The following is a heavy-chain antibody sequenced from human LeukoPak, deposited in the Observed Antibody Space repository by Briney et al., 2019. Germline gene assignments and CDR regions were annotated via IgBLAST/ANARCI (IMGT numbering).Heavy chain of an antibody. V-gene: IGHV3-74*03. CDR3: ARDRFFGMDV. Sequence: GGSLRLSYAASEFIFSSYWMHWVRQAPGKGLVLVSRINSDGGSTTYGDSVKGRFTISRDNAKNMLYPEMNSLRAEDTAVYYCARDRFFGMDVWGQGTTVTVSS. CDR2: INSDGGST. J-gene: IGHJ6*02. CDR1: EFIFSSYW.